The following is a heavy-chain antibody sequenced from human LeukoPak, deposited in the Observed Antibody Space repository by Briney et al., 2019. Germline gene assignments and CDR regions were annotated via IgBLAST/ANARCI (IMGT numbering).Heavy chain of an antibody. CDR2: ISGGGGGT. J-gene: IGHJ3*02. V-gene: IGHV3-23*01. D-gene: IGHD3-10*01. CDR1: GFTFDSYA. CDR3: AKNYGSGSHAFDI. Sequence: GGSLRLSCAASGFTFDSYAMSWVRQAPGKGLEWVSTISGGGGGTYYADSVKGRFTISRDNSKNTLYLQMNSLRAEDTAVYYCAKNYGSGSHAFDIWGQGTMVTVSS.